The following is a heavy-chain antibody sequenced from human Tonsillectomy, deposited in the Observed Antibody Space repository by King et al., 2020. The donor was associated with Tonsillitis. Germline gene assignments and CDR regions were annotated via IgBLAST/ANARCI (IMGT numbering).Heavy chain of an antibody. CDR3: ARDTLYYDL. V-gene: IGHV1-3*01. CDR2: INRDNDNT. D-gene: IGHD2-8*01. J-gene: IGHJ4*02. CDR1: GYTFTNYG. Sequence: QLVQSGAEVKKPGASVKVSCKASGYTFTNYGIHWVRQAPGQRLEWMGWINRDNDNTKYSQRFQGRLTITRDTPASTVYMELSSLQSDDTAVYYCARDTLYYDLWGQGTLVTVSS.